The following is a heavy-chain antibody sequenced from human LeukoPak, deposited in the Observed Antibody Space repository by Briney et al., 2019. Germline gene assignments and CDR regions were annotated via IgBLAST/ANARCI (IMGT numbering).Heavy chain of an antibody. J-gene: IGHJ4*02. Sequence: SETLSLTCAVSGYSISSGYYWGWIRQPPGKGLEWIGSIYHSGSTYYNPSLKSRVTISVDTSKNQLSLKLSSVTAADTAVYYCARARWSYVDYWGQGTLVTVSS. CDR3: ARARWSYVDY. D-gene: IGHD3-3*01. CDR2: IYHSGST. V-gene: IGHV4-38-2*01. CDR1: GYSISSGYY.